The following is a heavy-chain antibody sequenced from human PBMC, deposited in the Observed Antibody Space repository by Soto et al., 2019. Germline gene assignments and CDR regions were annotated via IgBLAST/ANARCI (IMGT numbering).Heavy chain of an antibody. CDR2: IYWDDDK. V-gene: IGHV2-5*02. D-gene: IGHD1-7*01. J-gene: IGHJ4*02. Sequence: QITLKESGPALVKPTQTLTLTCTFSGFSLTTSGVGVGWIRQPPGKALEWLALIYWDDDKRYCPSLRSSITITKDTSRNQVVLTMTNMDPVDTATYFCAHRLTLNTDWNYGRFDYWGQGALVTVSS. CDR3: AHRLTLNTDWNYGRFDY. CDR1: GFSLTTSGVG.